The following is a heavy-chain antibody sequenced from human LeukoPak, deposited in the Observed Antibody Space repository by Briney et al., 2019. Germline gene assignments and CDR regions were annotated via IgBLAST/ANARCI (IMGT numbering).Heavy chain of an antibody. CDR1: GYTFTSYY. J-gene: IGHJ3*02. CDR3: ARDIVVVVAATLEDDAFDI. Sequence: ASVKVSCKASGYTFTSYYMHWGRQAPGQGLEWMGWINPNSGGTNYAQKFQGRVTMTRDTSISTAYMELSKLRSDDTAVYYCARDIVVVVAATLEDDAFDIWGQGTMVTVSS. V-gene: IGHV1-2*02. CDR2: INPNSGGT. D-gene: IGHD2-15*01.